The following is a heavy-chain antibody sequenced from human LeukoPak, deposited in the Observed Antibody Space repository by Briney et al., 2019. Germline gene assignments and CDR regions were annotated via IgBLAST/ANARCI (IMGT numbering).Heavy chain of an antibody. CDR1: GFMFSNYS. CDR2: ISASSSTI. CDR3: ARVNYDFWSGFSNYYYYYYMDV. D-gene: IGHD3-3*01. J-gene: IGHJ6*03. Sequence: GGSLRLSCAASGFMFSNYSMNWVRQAPGTGLEWVSSISASSSTIYSADSVQGRFIISRDNGKNSRYLQMNSLRAEDTAVYFCARVNYDFWSGFSNYYYYYYMDVWGRGTTVTVSS. V-gene: IGHV3-48*04.